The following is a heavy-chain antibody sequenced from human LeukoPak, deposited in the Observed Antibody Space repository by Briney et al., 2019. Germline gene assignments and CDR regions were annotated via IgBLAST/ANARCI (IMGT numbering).Heavy chain of an antibody. D-gene: IGHD2/OR15-2a*01. CDR3: AREDCTSTSSNDTSVSDY. CDR2: ISSSGYTI. V-gene: IGHV3-48*03. CDR1: GFTLSHYE. J-gene: IGHJ4*02. Sequence: GGSLRLSCQASGFTLSHYEMNCVRQAPGKGLEWVSYISSSGYTIYYADSVKGRFTISRDNAKNSLYLQMNSLRAEDTAVYYCAREDCTSTSSNDTSVSDYWGQGTLVTVSS.